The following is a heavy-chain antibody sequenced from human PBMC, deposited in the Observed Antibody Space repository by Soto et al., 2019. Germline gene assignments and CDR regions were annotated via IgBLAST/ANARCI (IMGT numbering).Heavy chain of an antibody. Sequence: QVQLVQSGAEVKKPGASVKVSCKASGYTFTSYGITWVRQAPGQGLEWMGWISAYNGNTNYAQKLQGRVTMTTDTSKSTAYMVLRSRRSDDTAVYYCARSNCSSTSCYRPGWYFDLWGRGTLVTVSS. CDR2: ISAYNGNT. CDR1: GYTFTSYG. J-gene: IGHJ2*01. D-gene: IGHD2-2*02. V-gene: IGHV1-18*01. CDR3: ARSNCSSTSCYRPGWYFDL.